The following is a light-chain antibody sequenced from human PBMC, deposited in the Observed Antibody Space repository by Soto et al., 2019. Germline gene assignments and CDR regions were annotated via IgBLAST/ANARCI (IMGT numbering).Light chain of an antibody. Sequence: EIVLTQSPATLSLSPGERATLSCRAGQSISDYLAWYQQRPGQAPWLLIFDASNRATGVPDRFSGGGSGTDFTLIISSLEPEDFAVYYCQQRVNWPPTFGGGTKVEI. V-gene: IGKV3-11*01. CDR3: QQRVNWPPT. J-gene: IGKJ4*01. CDR2: DAS. CDR1: QSISDY.